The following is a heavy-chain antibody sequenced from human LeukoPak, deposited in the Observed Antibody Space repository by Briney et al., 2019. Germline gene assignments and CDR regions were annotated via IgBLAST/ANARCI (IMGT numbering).Heavy chain of an antibody. J-gene: IGHJ4*02. Sequence: ASVKVSCKASGYTFTGYYMHWVRQAPGQGLEWMGWINPNSGGTNYAQKFQGRVTMTRDTSISTAYMELSRLRSDDTAVYYCAREEGGSYGGNPRFDYWGQGTLVTVSS. V-gene: IGHV1-2*02. CDR2: INPNSGGT. CDR3: AREEGGSYGGNPRFDY. CDR1: GYTFTGYY. D-gene: IGHD4-23*01.